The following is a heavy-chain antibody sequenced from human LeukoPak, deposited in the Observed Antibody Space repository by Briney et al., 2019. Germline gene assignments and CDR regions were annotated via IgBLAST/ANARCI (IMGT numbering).Heavy chain of an antibody. CDR1: GGSISSYF. Sequence: SETLSLTCTVSGGSISSYFWSWIRQPAGKGLEWIGRISTSGSTNYNPSLKSRVTMSVDTSKNQFSLKLSSVTAADTAVYYCARLTSSGWYPVWFDPWGQGTLVTVSS. J-gene: IGHJ5*02. CDR2: ISTSGST. V-gene: IGHV4-4*07. CDR3: ARLTSSGWYPVWFDP. D-gene: IGHD6-19*01.